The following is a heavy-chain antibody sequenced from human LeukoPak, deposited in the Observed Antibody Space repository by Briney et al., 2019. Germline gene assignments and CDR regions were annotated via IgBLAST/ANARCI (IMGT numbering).Heavy chain of an antibody. CDR2: IYYSGST. D-gene: IGHD6-13*01. CDR3: ARDAGRSFDY. CDR1: GRSISSYY. Sequence: SETLSLTCTVSGRSISSYYWSWIRQPPGKGLEWIGYIYYSGSTNYNPSLKSRVTISVDTSKNQFSLKLSSVTAADTAVYYCARDAGRSFDYWGQGTLVTVSS. V-gene: IGHV4-59*01. J-gene: IGHJ4*02.